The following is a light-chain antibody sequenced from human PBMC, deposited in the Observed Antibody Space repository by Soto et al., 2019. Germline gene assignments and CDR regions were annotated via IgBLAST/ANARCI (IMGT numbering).Light chain of an antibody. V-gene: IGKV1-9*01. CDR1: QSISSY. CDR3: QQLNSYS. J-gene: IGKJ4*01. CDR2: AAS. Sequence: DIQLTQSPSFLSASVGDRVTITCRASQSISSYLAWYQQKPGKAPNLLIYAASTLQSGVPSRFSGRGSGTAFTLTISSLEPEDFATYYCQQLNSYSFGGGTKVEIK.